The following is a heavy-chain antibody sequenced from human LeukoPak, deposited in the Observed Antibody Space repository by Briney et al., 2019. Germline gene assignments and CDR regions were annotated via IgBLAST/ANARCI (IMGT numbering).Heavy chain of an antibody. CDR3: ARPSFHCSSTSCYTGYGMDV. V-gene: IGHV1-18*01. CDR2: ISAYNGNT. D-gene: IGHD2-2*02. J-gene: IGHJ6*02. CDR1: GYTFTSYG. Sequence: ASVKVSCKASGYTFTSYGISWVRQAPGQGLEWMGWISAYNGNTNYAQKLQGRVTMTTDTSTSTAYMELRSLRSDDTAVYYCARPSFHCSSTSCYTGYGMDVWGQGPTVTVSS.